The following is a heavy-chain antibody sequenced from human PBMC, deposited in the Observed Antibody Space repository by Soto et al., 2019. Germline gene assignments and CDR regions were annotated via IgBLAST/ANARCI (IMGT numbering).Heavy chain of an antibody. CDR1: GYTFTGYY. Sequence: SVKVSCKASGYTFTGYYMHWVRQAPGQGLEWMGWINPNSGGTNYAQKFQGWVTMTRDTSISTAYMELSRLRSDDTAVYYCARGGVNWNDVVSAWCDPWGQGTLVTV. J-gene: IGHJ5*02. D-gene: IGHD1-1*01. V-gene: IGHV1-2*04. CDR2: INPNSGGT. CDR3: ARGGVNWNDVVSAWCDP.